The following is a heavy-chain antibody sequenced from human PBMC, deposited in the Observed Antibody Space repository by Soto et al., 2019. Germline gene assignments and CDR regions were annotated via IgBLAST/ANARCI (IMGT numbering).Heavy chain of an antibody. CDR3: ARGYSSGSYYFDY. J-gene: IGHJ4*02. V-gene: IGHV3-74*01. Sequence: EVQLVESGGGLVQPGGSLSLSCAASGFTLSSYWMHWVRQAPGKGLVWVSRINSDGNTTSYGDSVKGRFTISRDSAKNTLYLQMNSLGAEDTAVYYCARGYSSGSYYFDYWGQGTLVTVSS. D-gene: IGHD6-19*01. CDR2: INSDGNTT. CDR1: GFTLSSYW.